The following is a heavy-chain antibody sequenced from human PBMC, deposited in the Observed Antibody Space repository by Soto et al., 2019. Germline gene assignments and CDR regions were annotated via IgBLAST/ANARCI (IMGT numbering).Heavy chain of an antibody. CDR3: AREDSIIIPAVSDF. V-gene: IGHV3-21*01. Sequence: LRLSCTVSGFAFNNYGINWVRQAPGKGLEWVSSISKSDYTYYSDSVKGRFTISRDNAKNSVSLQMNTLRVEDTAVYYCAREDSIIIPAVSDFWGQGTLVTVSS. CDR1: GFAFNNYG. CDR2: ISKSDYT. D-gene: IGHD2-2*01. J-gene: IGHJ4*02.